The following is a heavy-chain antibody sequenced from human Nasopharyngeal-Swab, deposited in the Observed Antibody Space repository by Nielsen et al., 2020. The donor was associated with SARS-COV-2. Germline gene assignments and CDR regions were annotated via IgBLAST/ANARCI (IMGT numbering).Heavy chain of an antibody. D-gene: IGHD3-16*01. J-gene: IGHJ3*02. Sequence: GESLKISCAASGFTFSSCGMHWVRQAPGKGLEWVAVISYDGSNKYYADSVKGRFTISRDNSKNTLYLQMNSLRAEDTAVYYCAKIGGDSTELRAFDIWGQGTMVTVSS. CDR2: ISYDGSNK. CDR1: GFTFSSCG. V-gene: IGHV3-30*18. CDR3: AKIGGDSTELRAFDI.